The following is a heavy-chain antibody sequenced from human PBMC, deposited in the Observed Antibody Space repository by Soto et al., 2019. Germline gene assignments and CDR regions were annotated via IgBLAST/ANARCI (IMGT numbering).Heavy chain of an antibody. D-gene: IGHD3-22*01. CDR2: ISYSGST. Sequence: SETLSLTCTVSGGSISRGDYYWCWIRQPPGKGLEWIGYISYSGSTYYNPSLKSRVTISLDTSKNQCSLKLSSVTAADTAVYYCARASYYSDSFGYFLDSWGQGTLVT. CDR3: ARASYYSDSFGYFLDS. J-gene: IGHJ4*02. CDR1: GGSISRGDYY. V-gene: IGHV4-30-4*02.